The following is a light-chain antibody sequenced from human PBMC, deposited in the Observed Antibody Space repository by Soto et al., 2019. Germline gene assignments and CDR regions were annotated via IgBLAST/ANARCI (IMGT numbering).Light chain of an antibody. J-gene: IGKJ4*01. Sequence: EIVLTQSPGTLSLSPGESATLSCTASQRVISSYLACYQQKPGRAPRLLFYGSSSRATGIPDRFTGSGSGTEFTLTISRLEPEDFAVYYCHQYGTSARTFGGGTKVEIK. V-gene: IGKV3-20*01. CDR1: QRVISSY. CDR2: GSS. CDR3: HQYGTSART.